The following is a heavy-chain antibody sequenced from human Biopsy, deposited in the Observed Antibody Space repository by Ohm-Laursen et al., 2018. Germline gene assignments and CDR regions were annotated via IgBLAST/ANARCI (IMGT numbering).Heavy chain of an antibody. J-gene: IGHJ6*02. D-gene: IGHD3-22*01. CDR2: ITSRSGYK. CDR1: GFSFTSYT. CDR3: ARDRGQNFYDSTGYYNGMDG. V-gene: IGHV3-21*04. Sequence: SLRLSCAAAGFSFTSYTMNWVRQVPGKGLEWVSSITSRSGYKYYADSVKGRFTISRDNAKNSLYLQMNSLRPEDTALYYCARDRGQNFYDSTGYYNGMDGWGQGTTVTVAS.